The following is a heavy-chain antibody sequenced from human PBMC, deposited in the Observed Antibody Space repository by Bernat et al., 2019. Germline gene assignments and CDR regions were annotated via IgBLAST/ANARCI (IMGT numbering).Heavy chain of an antibody. Sequence: EVHLVESGGDLVRPGGSLRLSCAASGFIYTDAWMTWVRQAPGKGLERVGRIKSKTTGGTTAYAAPVKGRFTISRDDSKNTLYLQLNSLKTEDTAVYYCTTETVDFEEDSGGFDYWGQGTLVTVSS. CDR1: GFIYTDAW. CDR3: TTETVDFEEDSGGFDY. J-gene: IGHJ4*02. CDR2: IKSKTTGGTT. V-gene: IGHV3-15*01. D-gene: IGHD2-15*01.